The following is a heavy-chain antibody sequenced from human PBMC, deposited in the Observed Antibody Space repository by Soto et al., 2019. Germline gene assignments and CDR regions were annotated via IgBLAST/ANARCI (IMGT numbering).Heavy chain of an antibody. D-gene: IGHD3-9*01. CDR2: IKQEGSEK. J-gene: IGHJ4*02. Sequence: EVQLVESGGGLVQPGGSLRLSCAASGFAFSSYWMSWVRQAPGKGLEWVANIKQEGSEKYYVDYVKGRFTISRDNAKNSLYLQMNSLRAEDTAVYYCARVLTGAFDYWGQGTLVTVSS. CDR3: ARVLTGAFDY. CDR1: GFAFSSYW. V-gene: IGHV3-7*01.